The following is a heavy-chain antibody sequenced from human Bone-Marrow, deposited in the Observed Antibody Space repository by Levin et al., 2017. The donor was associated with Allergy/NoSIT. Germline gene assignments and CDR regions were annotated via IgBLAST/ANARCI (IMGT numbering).Heavy chain of an antibody. Sequence: GESLKISCAASGITVSNNYMSWVRQAPGRGLEWVSFIYSGGDTKYTESVKGRFTISRDNSKNTLYLQMNSLRAEDTAVYYCAKCSGWYGKGYFDLWGRGTLVTVSS. CDR2: IYSGGDT. D-gene: IGHD6-19*01. V-gene: IGHV3-53*01. J-gene: IGHJ2*01. CDR1: GITVSNNY. CDR3: AKCSGWYGKGYFDL.